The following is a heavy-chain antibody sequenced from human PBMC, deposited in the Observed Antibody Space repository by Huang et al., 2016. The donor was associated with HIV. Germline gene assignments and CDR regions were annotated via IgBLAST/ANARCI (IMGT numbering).Heavy chain of an antibody. D-gene: IGHD2-21*01. CDR1: GYTLTELS. Sequence: QVQLVQSGAEVKKPGASVKVSCKVSGYTLTELSIHWVRQAPGKGLEGMGGFDPEHGETIYAQNFQGRVTMTEDTSTDTAYMERHSLRPEDTAVYYCAAGYDTYYDIWGQGTMVIASS. J-gene: IGHJ3*02. V-gene: IGHV1-24*01. CDR3: AAGYDTYYDI. CDR2: FDPEHGET.